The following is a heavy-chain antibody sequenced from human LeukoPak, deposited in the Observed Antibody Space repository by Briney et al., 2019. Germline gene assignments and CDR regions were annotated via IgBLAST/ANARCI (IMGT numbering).Heavy chain of an antibody. Sequence: PSETLSLTCTVSGGSISSYYWSGIRQPPGKGLEWIGSIHYSGSTTYNPSLKSRVTISVDTSKNQFSLKLSSVTAADTAVYYCARRLGGSSTGLDHRGQGTLVTVSS. D-gene: IGHD1-1*01. CDR3: ARRLGGSSTGLDH. J-gene: IGHJ4*02. CDR1: GGSISSYY. CDR2: IHYSGST. V-gene: IGHV4-59*08.